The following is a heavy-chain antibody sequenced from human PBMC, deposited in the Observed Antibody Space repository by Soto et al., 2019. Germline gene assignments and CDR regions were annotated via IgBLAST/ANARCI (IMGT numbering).Heavy chain of an antibody. CDR3: ARDDYYDSSGLDY. CDR1: GFTFSSYA. CDR2: ISYDGSNK. V-gene: IGHV3-30-3*01. J-gene: IGHJ4*02. Sequence: GGSLRLSCAASGFTFSSYAMHWVRQAPGKGLEWVAVISYDGSNKYYADSVKGRFTISRDNSKNTLYLQMNSLRAEDTAVYYCARDDYYDSSGLDYWGQGTLVTVSS. D-gene: IGHD3-22*01.